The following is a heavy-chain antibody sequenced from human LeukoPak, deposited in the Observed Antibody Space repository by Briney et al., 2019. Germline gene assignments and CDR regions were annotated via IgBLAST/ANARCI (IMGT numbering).Heavy chain of an antibody. CDR2: INPNSGGT. V-gene: IGHV1-2*02. CDR1: GYTFTGYY. D-gene: IGHD3-10*01. Sequence: ASVEVSCKASGYTFTGYYMHWVRQAPGQGLEWMGWINPNSGGTNYAQKFQGRVTMTRDTSISTAYMELSRLRSDDSAVYYCARADVLWFGELVDYWGQGTLVTVSS. J-gene: IGHJ4*02. CDR3: ARADVLWFGELVDY.